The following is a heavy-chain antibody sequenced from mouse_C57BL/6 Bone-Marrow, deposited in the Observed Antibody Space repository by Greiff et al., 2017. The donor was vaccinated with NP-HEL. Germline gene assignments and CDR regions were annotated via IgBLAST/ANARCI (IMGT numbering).Heavy chain of an antibody. Sequence: VQRVEPGPGLVQPSQSLSITCTVSGFSLTSYGVHWVRQSPGQGLEWLGVIWRGGSTDYNAAFMSRLTITKDNSKSQVYFKMNSLQADDTAIYYCAKTHNNLNWYFDVWGTGTTVTVSS. V-gene: IGHV2-5*01. CDR1: GFSLTSYG. D-gene: IGHD1-3*01. CDR3: AKTHNNLNWYFDV. J-gene: IGHJ1*03. CDR2: IWRGGST.